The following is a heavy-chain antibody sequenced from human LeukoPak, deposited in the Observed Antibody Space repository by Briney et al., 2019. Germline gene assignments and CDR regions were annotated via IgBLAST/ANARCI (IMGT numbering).Heavy chain of an antibody. J-gene: IGHJ4*02. V-gene: IGHV4-39*01. CDR3: ARHPVAVTRGVHFDY. CDR1: GGPISSTGYY. CDR2: IYYSGST. Sequence: SETLSLTCTVSGGPISSTGYYWGYIRQPPGKGLEWIGSIYYSGSTYYNPSLKSRVTISVHTSKNQFSLNLTSVTAGDTAVYYCARHPVAVTRGVHFDYWGQGTLVTVSS. D-gene: IGHD6-19*01.